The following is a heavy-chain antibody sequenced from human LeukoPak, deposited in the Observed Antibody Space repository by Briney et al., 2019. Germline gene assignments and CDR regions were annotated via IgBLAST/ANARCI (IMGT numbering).Heavy chain of an antibody. J-gene: IGHJ5*02. CDR3: ARCSGGSCLRFDP. CDR2: IYYSGST. CDR1: GGSISSNTYY. Sequence: SETLSLTCTVSGGSISSNTYYWGWIRQPPGKGLEWIGSIYYSGSTYYNPSLKSRVTISVDTSKNQFSLKLSSVTAADTAMYYCARCSGGSCLRFDPWGQGTLVTVSS. V-gene: IGHV4-39*07. D-gene: IGHD2-15*01.